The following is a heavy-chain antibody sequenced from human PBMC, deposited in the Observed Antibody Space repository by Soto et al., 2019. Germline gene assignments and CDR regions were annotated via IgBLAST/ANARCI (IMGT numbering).Heavy chain of an antibody. J-gene: IGHJ4*02. V-gene: IGHV3-33*01. CDR1: GFTFSSYG. D-gene: IGHD3-10*01. CDR3: ARDAFYYGSGSYENDY. Sequence: QVQLVESGGGVVQPGRSLRLSCVASGFTFSSYGMHWVRQAPGKGLEWVAVIWYDGSNKYYADSVKGRFTISRDNSKNTLYLQMNSLRAEDTAVYYCARDAFYYGSGSYENDYGGQGTLVTVSS. CDR2: IWYDGSNK.